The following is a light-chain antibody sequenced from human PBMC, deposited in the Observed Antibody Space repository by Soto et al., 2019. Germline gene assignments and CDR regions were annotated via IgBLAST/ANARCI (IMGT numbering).Light chain of an antibody. CDR1: NSNIGSNT. Sequence: QSVLTQPPSASATPGQRVTISCSGTNSNIGSNTVHWYQQLPGTAPKLLIYSNNQRPSGVPDRFSGSKSGTSASLAISGLQSEDEADYYCAAWDDSLNVVIFGGGTKLTVL. CDR2: SNN. J-gene: IGLJ2*01. V-gene: IGLV1-44*01. CDR3: AAWDDSLNVVI.